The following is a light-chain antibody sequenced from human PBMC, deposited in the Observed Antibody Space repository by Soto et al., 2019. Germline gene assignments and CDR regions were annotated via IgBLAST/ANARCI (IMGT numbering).Light chain of an antibody. CDR1: SSNIGNNA. CDR3: AAWDDSLNAVV. Sequence: QSVLSQPPSVSGAPRQRVTISCSGSSSNIGNNAVNWFQQLPGKAPKLLIYYDDLLTAGVSDRFSGSKSGTSASLAIRALQSEDEAGYHCAAWDDSLNAVVFGGGTKLTVL. CDR2: YDD. V-gene: IGLV1-36*01. J-gene: IGLJ2*01.